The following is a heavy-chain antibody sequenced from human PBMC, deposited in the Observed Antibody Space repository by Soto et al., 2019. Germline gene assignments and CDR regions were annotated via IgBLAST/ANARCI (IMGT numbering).Heavy chain of an antibody. D-gene: IGHD1-26*01. V-gene: IGHV4-30-4*01. CDR1: GGSINNNGYF. CDR2: IYNSGST. CDR3: ARGPSGDKVDY. Sequence: QVQLQESGPGVVEPSQTLSLTCTVSGGSINNNGYFWSWIRQPPGSGLEWIGHIYNSGSTYSNPSLKSLLTISVDTSKNQFSLKLSSVTAADKAVYYCARGPSGDKVDYWGQGTLVTVSS. J-gene: IGHJ4*02.